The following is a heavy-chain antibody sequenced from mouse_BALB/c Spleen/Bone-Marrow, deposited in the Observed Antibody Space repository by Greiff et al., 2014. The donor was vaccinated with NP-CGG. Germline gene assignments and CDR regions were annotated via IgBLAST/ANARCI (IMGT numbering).Heavy chain of an antibody. CDR3: ARVRNWADY. J-gene: IGHJ2*01. V-gene: IGHV1-80*01. D-gene: IGHD4-1*01. CDR1: GYAFSSYW. CDR2: IYPGDGDT. Sequence: VHLVKSGAELVRPGSSVKISCKASGYAFSSYWMNWVKQRPGQGLEWIGQIYPGDGDTNYNGKFKGKATLTADKSSSTAYMQLSSLTSEDSAVYFCARVRNWADYWGQGTTLTVSS.